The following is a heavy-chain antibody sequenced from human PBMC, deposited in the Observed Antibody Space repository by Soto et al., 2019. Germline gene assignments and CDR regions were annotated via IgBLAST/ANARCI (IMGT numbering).Heavy chain of an antibody. CDR2: IYYSGST. V-gene: IGHV4-39*01. CDR1: GGSISSSSYY. J-gene: IGHJ4*02. D-gene: IGHD3-3*01. CDR3: AASFWSGYYDAVDY. Sequence: SETLSLTCTVSGGSISSSSYYWGWIRHPPGKGLEWIGSIYYSGSTYYNPSLKSRVTISVDTSKNQFSLKLSSVTAADTAVYYCAASFWSGYYDAVDYWGQGTLVTVSS.